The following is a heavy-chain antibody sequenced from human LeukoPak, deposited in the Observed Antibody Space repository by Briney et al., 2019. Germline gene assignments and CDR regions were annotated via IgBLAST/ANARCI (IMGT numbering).Heavy chain of an antibody. J-gene: IGHJ4*02. D-gene: IGHD2-8*01. CDR2: IIPIFGTA. CDR3: ARVRAVRIVLMVYGAFDY. V-gene: IGHV1-69*13. Sequence: SVKVSCKASGGTFSSYAISWVRQAPGQGLEWMGGIIPIFGTANYAQKFQGRVTITADESTSTAYMELSSLRSEDTAVYYRARVRAVRIVLMVYGAFDYWGQGTLVTVSS. CDR1: GGTFSSYA.